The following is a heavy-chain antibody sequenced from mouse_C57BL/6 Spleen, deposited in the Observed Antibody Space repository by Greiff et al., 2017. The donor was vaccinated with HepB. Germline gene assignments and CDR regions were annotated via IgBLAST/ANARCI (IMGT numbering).Heavy chain of an antibody. V-gene: IGHV8-12*01. Sequence: QVTLKVCGPGILQSSQTLSLTCSFSGFSLSTSGMGVSWIRQPSGKGLEWLAHIYWDDDKRYNPSLKSRLTISKDTSRNQVFLKITSVDTADTATYYCARRAEVTYYFDYWGQGTTLTVSS. D-gene: IGHD2-3*01. CDR3: ARRAEVTYYFDY. J-gene: IGHJ2*01. CDR2: IYWDDDK. CDR1: GFSLSTSGMG.